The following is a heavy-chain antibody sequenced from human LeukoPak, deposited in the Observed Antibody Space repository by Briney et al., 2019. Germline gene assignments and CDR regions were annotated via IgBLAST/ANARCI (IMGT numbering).Heavy chain of an antibody. D-gene: IGHD1-26*01. J-gene: IGHJ4*02. CDR1: GGSINTGDFY. CDR3: ARWGTPVEVGAKEYYFDY. Sequence: PSETLSLTCTVSGGSINTGDFYWSWIRQPPGKGLEWIGYIYYSGSTYYNPSLKSRVTISVDTSKNQFSLKLSSVTAADTAVYYCARWGTPVEVGAKEYYFDYWGQGTLVTVSS. CDR2: IYYSGST. V-gene: IGHV4-30-4*01.